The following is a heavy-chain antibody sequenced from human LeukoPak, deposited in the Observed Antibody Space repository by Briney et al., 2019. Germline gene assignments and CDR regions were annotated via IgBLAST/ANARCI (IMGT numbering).Heavy chain of an antibody. V-gene: IGHV3-66*02. CDR1: GFTVSSNY. J-gene: IGHJ6*03. D-gene: IGHD5-12*01. CDR2: IYSGGST. CDR3: ASELAHYMHV. Sequence: PGGSLRLSCAASGFTVSSNYMSWVRQAPGKGLEWVSVIYSGGSTYYADSVKGRFTISRDNSKNTLYLQMNILRAEDTAVYYCASELAHYMHVWGKGTTVTVSS.